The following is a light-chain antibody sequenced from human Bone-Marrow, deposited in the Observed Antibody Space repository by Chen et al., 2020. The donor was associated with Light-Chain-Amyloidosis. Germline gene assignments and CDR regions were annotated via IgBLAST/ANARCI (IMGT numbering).Light chain of an antibody. J-gene: IGKJ5*01. V-gene: IGKV3-20*01. CDR1: QGVSSRY. CDR3: QQYGSSPIT. Sequence: EIVLTQSPGTLSLSPGERASLSCRASQGVSSRYLAWYQQRPGQAPRLLIYGASSRATGIPDRFSGSGSVTDFTLTISRVEPEDCAVYYCQQYGSSPITFGQGTRLEIK. CDR2: GAS.